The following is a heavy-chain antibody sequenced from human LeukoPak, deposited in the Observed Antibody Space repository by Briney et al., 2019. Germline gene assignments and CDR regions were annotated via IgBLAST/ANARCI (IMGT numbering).Heavy chain of an antibody. Sequence: ASVKVSCKASGYTITGYYLHWVRQAPGQGLEWMGWIIPNTGGTNYARKFQDWVTMSSDTSISTAYMELSSLRSDDTAVYYCARGSPSYAQWHFDLWGRGTLVTVSS. D-gene: IGHD2/OR15-2a*01. CDR3: ARGSPSYAQWHFDL. J-gene: IGHJ2*01. CDR1: GYTITGYY. V-gene: IGHV1-2*04. CDR2: IIPNTGGT.